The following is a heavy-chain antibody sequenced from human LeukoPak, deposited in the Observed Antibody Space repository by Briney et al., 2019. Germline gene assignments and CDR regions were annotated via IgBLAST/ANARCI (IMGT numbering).Heavy chain of an antibody. J-gene: IGHJ4*02. V-gene: IGHV3-48*01. CDR3: ARDLSDNYSIDY. CDR1: GFTFSNAW. D-gene: IGHD4-11*01. Sequence: PGGSLRLSCAASGFTFSNAWMSWVRQAPGKGLEWLSYINAAHDATYYADSVKGRFTISRDNAKNSLYLQMNSLRAEDTALYYCARDLSDNYSIDYWGQGTLVTVSS. CDR2: INAAHDAT.